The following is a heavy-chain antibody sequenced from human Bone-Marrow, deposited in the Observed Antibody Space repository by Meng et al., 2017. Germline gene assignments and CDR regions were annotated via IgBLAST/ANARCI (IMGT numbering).Heavy chain of an antibody. Sequence: GGSLRLSCAASGFTFTENSMAWVRQAPGKGLQWVSAITSSHATFYAHSMKGRFTISRDNSKNTVYLQMNGLGAEDTAMYYCTKGARLVDYWGQGTLVTVSS. CDR2: ITSSHAT. CDR1: GFTFTENS. CDR3: TKGARLVDY. V-gene: IGHV3-23*01. J-gene: IGHJ4*02. D-gene: IGHD3-9*01.